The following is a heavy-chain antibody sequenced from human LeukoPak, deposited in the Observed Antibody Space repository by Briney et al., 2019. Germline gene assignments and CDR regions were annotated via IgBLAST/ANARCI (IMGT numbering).Heavy chain of an antibody. CDR1: GFTSYSFG. CDR3: AKDGYGSGGRWFDP. Sequence: GGSLRLSCAVSGFTSYSFGMSWVRQAPGKGLVWISSCRGDDDSTYYAETVRGRFTISRDKSKNTLYLQMNSLRAEDSAVYFCAKDGYGSGGRWFDPWGRGTLVTVSS. D-gene: IGHD3-10*01. J-gene: IGHJ5*02. V-gene: IGHV3-23*01. CDR2: CRGDDDST.